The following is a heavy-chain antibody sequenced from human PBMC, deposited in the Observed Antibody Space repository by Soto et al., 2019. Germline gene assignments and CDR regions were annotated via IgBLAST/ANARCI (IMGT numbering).Heavy chain of an antibody. V-gene: IGHV3-43*01. CDR3: ATDLALPPQPPYYYYYYGMDV. Sequence: PGGSLRLSCAASGFTFDDYTMHWVRQAPGKGLEWVSLISWDGGSTYYADSVKGRFTISRDNSKNSLYLQMNSLRTEDTALYYRATDLALPPQPPYYYYYYGMDVWGQGTTVTVSS. CDR2: ISWDGGST. J-gene: IGHJ6*02. CDR1: GFTFDDYT. D-gene: IGHD2-2*01.